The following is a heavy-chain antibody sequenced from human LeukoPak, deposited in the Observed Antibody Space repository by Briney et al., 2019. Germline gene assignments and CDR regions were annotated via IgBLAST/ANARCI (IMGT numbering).Heavy chain of an antibody. CDR1: GFTFSSYW. CDR2: INSDGSST. V-gene: IGHV3-74*01. D-gene: IGHD6-13*01. Sequence: PGGSLRLSRAASGFTFSSYWMHWVRQAPGKGLVWVSRINSDGSSTSYADSVKGRFTISRDNAKNTLYLQMNSLRAEDTAVYYCARETPSAAVHFDYWGQGTLVTVSS. CDR3: ARETPSAAVHFDY. J-gene: IGHJ4*02.